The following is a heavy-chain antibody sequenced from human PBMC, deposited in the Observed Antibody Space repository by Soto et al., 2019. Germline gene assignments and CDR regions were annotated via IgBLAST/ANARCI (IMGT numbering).Heavy chain of an antibody. CDR1: GFTFSNYY. V-gene: IGHV3-48*02. CDR2: ISSSSSSI. D-gene: IGHD6-13*01. CDR3: ARRYSSTSRTMDV. J-gene: IGHJ6*02. Sequence: VQLVESGGGLVQAGGSLRLSCEASGFTFSNYYMTWVRQAPGKGLEWVSYISSSSSSIDYADSVQGRFSISRDNAKSSLYLQMNSLRDEDTAVCYCARRYSSTSRTMDVWGQGTTVTVSS.